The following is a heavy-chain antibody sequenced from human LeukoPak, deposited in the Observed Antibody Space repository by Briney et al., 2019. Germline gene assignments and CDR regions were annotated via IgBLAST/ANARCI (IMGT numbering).Heavy chain of an antibody. D-gene: IGHD6-13*01. V-gene: IGHV3-48*04. Sequence: GGSLRLSCAASGFTFSSYSMNWVRQAPGKGLEWVSYISSSSNTIYYADSVKGRFTISRDNAKNSLYLQMNSLRAEDTAVYYCARTYSSSLLYWGQGTLVTVSS. J-gene: IGHJ4*02. CDR1: GFTFSSYS. CDR3: ARTYSSSLLY. CDR2: ISSSSNTI.